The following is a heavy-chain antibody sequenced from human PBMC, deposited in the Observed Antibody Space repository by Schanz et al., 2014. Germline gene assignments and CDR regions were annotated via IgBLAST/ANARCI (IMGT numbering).Heavy chain of an antibody. J-gene: IGHJ4*02. CDR1: GFGFSSYS. CDR2: ISGSSRTI. Sequence: EVQLVESGGGLIQPGGSLRLSCAASGFGFSSYSMNWVRQAPGKGLEWVSYISGSSRTIYYAVSMKGRFTVSRDNAENALYLHMISLRAEDACLYFCARGGSGSHYRLDYWGQGTLVTVSS. D-gene: IGHD1-26*01. CDR3: ARGGSGSHYRLDY. V-gene: IGHV3-48*01.